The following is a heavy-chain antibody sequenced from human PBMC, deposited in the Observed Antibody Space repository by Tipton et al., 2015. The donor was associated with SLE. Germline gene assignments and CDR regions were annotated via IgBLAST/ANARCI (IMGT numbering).Heavy chain of an antibody. CDR1: GGSISSHY. CDR2: IYYSGST. CDR3: ARGGVTIFGVVRAFDI. D-gene: IGHD3-3*01. J-gene: IGHJ3*02. Sequence: TLSLTCTVSGGSISSHYWSWIRQPPGKGLEWIGYIYYSGSTYYNPSLKSRVTISVDTSKNQFSLKLSSVTAADTAVYYCARGGVTIFGVVRAFDIWGQGTMVTVSS. V-gene: IGHV4-59*11.